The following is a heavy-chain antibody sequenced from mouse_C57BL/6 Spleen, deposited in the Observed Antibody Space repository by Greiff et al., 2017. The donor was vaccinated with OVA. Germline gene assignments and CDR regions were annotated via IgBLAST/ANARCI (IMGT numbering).Heavy chain of an antibody. J-gene: IGHJ4*01. D-gene: IGHD1-1*01. CDR3: ARRDYGHAMDY. Sequence: VQLQQSGAELVRPGPSVKVSCKASGYAFTNYLIEWVKQRPGQGLEWIGVINPGSGGTNYNEKFKGKATLTADKSSSTAYMQLSSLTSEDSAVYFCARRDYGHAMDYWGQGTSVTVSS. CDR2: INPGSGGT. CDR1: GYAFTNYL. V-gene: IGHV1-54*01.